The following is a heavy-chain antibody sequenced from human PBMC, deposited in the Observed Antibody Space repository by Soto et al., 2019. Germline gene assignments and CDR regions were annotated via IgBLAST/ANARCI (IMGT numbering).Heavy chain of an antibody. CDR3: AGDFTGWPHDGVDS. D-gene: IGHD2-15*01. J-gene: IGHJ4*02. CDR1: GFTFTSYA. CDR2: ISAYNGNT. V-gene: IGHV1-18*01. Sequence: QVHLVQSGAEVKMPGASVKVSCKASGFTFTSYAFTWVRQAPGQGLECMGWISAYNGNTNYARNFRGPVPMTTDSSTSTVDTGLGSLTSDGTAVFFGAGDFTGWPHDGVDSWGQGTLVSVSA.